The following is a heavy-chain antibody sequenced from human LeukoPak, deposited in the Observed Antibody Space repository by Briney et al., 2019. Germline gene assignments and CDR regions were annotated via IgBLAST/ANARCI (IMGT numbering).Heavy chain of an antibody. CDR1: GFTFSSYS. CDR2: IRSSSSYI. D-gene: IGHD2-2*01. J-gene: IGHJ5*02. V-gene: IGHV3-21*01. CDR3: ARDAQRLVVPATNWFDP. Sequence: PGGSLRLSCAASGFTFSSYSMNWVRQASGKGLEWVSSIRSSSSYIYYADSVKGRFTISRDNAKNSLYLQMNSLRAEDTAVYYCARDAQRLVVPATNWFDPWGQGTLVIVS.